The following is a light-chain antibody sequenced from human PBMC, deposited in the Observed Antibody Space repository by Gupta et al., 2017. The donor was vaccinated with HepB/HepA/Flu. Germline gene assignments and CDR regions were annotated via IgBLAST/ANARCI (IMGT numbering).Light chain of an antibody. CDR3: QQYKNGPYT. V-gene: IGKV3-15*01. CDR2: DAS. Sequence: EVVLTQSPATLSLSPGERATLSCRASETVSSNLAWYQQRLGQAPRVLIYDASTRATGIPARFSGSVSGTXFTLTIXSLQSEDFATYYCQQYKNGPYTFGXGTNLEIK. J-gene: IGKJ2*01. CDR1: ETVSSN.